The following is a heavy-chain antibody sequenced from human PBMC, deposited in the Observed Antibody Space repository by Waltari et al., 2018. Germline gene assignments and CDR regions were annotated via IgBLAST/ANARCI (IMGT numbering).Heavy chain of an antibody. CDR2: IRYDGSNK. J-gene: IGHJ6*03. Sequence: QVQLVESGGGVVQPGGSLRLSCAASGFNFSSYGMHWVRTAPGTGLEWVAFIRYDGSNKYYADSVKGRFTISRDNSKNTLYLQMNSLRAEDTAVYYCAKDGAARPKYYYYYYMDVWGKGTTVTVSS. CDR3: AKDGAARPKYYYYYYMDV. CDR1: GFNFSSYG. D-gene: IGHD6-6*01. V-gene: IGHV3-30*02.